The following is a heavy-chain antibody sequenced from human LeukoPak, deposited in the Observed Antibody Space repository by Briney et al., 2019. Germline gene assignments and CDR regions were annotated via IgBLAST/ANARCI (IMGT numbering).Heavy chain of an antibody. CDR1: GYTFTSYA. CDR3: ARDLVAAAGTFDY. V-gene: IGHV1-3*01. Sequence: ASVKVSCKASGYTFTSYAMHWVRQAPGQRLEWMGWINAGNGNTKYSQEFQGRVTITRDTSASTAYMELSSLRSEDTAVYYCARDLVAAAGTFDYWGQGTLVTVSS. D-gene: IGHD6-13*01. J-gene: IGHJ4*02. CDR2: INAGNGNT.